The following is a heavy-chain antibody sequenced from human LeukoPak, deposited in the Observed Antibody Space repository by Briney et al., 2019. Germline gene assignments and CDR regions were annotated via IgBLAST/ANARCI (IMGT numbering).Heavy chain of an antibody. CDR3: ARLNWSDLDY. CDR2: VCCGGST. D-gene: IGHD1-20*01. J-gene: IGHJ4*02. CDR1: GGSNSSSSYY. V-gene: IGHV4-39*01. Sequence: SETLSLTCTVSGGSNSSSSYYWGWIRQPPGKGLEWIGSVCCGGSTYYNPSLKSRVTISADTSKNQFSLKLTSVTAADTAVYYCARLNWSDLDYCGQGTLVTVSS.